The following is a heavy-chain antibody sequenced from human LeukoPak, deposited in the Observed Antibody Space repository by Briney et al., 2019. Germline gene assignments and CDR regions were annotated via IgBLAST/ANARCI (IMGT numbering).Heavy chain of an antibody. Sequence: GGSLRLSCAASGFTFSNYGLHRVRQAPGKGLEWVAVIWYDGSKKYYADSVKGRFTISRDDSENMVYLQMNRLRGDDTALYYCARDYCTTTTCLDYWGQGALVTVAS. V-gene: IGHV3-33*01. CDR3: ARDYCTTTTCLDY. D-gene: IGHD2-2*01. CDR2: IWYDGSKK. CDR1: GFTFSNYG. J-gene: IGHJ4*02.